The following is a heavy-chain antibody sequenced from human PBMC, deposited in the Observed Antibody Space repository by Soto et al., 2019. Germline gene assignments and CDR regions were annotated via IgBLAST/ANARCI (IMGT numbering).Heavy chain of an antibody. Sequence: QVQLVESGGGVVQPGRSLRLSCVASGFTFSSYGMHWVRQAPGKGLEWVAVISDDGTNRYYADSVKGRFTISRDNSKITMYRQMNRLRAEDTAVCYYVTAVGTNWGAYYGMDVWGQGAKVT. D-gene: IGHD7-27*01. J-gene: IGHJ6*02. CDR2: ISDDGTNR. V-gene: IGHV3-30*03. CDR3: VTAVGTNWGAYYGMDV. CDR1: GFTFSSYG.